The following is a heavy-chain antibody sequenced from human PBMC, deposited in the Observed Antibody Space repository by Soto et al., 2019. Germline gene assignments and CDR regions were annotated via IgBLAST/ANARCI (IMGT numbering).Heavy chain of an antibody. D-gene: IGHD2-21*01. J-gene: IGHJ2*01. Sequence: QVQLQESGPGLVKPSQTLSLNCTVSGGSINSGNYYWSWIRQHPGKGLEWIGYIYYIGSTYYNTSLKSRVSISVDTSKNQFSLNLTSVNAADTAVYYFVRGKTVTGYWYFDLWGRGTPFTVSS. CDR1: GGSINSGNYY. V-gene: IGHV4-31*06. CDR2: IYYIGST. CDR3: VRGKTVTGYWYFDL.